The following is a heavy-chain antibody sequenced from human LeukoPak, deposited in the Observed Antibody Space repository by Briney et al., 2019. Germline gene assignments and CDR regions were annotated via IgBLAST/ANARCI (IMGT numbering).Heavy chain of an antibody. CDR1: GGSISSYY. D-gene: IGHD6-13*01. CDR2: IYYSGST. CDR3: ARDRGIAAASNDAFDI. Sequence: SEALCLTCADPGGSISSYYWSWVRQPPGKGLGCIGYIYYSGSTNYNPSLKSRVSISVDTSKNQFSLKLSSVTAADTAVYYCARDRGIAAASNDAFDIWGQGTIVTVSS. J-gene: IGHJ3*02. V-gene: IGHV4-59*01.